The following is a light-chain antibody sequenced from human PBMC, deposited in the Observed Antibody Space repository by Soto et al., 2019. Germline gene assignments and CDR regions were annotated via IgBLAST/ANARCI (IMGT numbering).Light chain of an antibody. CDR1: QSVSSSY. CDR3: QHYGSSLLT. CDR2: GAS. Sequence: IVLTQSPGTLSLSPGERATLSCRASQSVSSSYLAWYQQKPGQAPRLLIYGASSRATGIPDRFSGSGSGTDFTLTISRLEPEDFAVYYCQHYGSSLLTFGGGTKVEIK. V-gene: IGKV3-20*01. J-gene: IGKJ4*01.